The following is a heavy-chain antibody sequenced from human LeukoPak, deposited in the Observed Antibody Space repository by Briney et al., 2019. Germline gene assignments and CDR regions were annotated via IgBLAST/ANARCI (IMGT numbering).Heavy chain of an antibody. D-gene: IGHD3-3*01. J-gene: IGHJ6*02. CDR3: ARTTQTYYDFWSGYYRRASDYYGMDV. Sequence: GGSLRLSCAASGFTVSSNYMSWVHQAPGKGLEWVSVIYSGGSTYYADSVKGRFTISRDNSKNTLYLQMNSLRAEDTAVYYCARTTQTYYDFWSGYYRRASDYYGMDVWGQGTTVTVSS. CDR1: GFTVSSNY. V-gene: IGHV3-53*01. CDR2: IYSGGST.